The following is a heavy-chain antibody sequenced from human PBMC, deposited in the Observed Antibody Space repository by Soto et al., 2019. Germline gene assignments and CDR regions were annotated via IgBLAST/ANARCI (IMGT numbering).Heavy chain of an antibody. J-gene: IGHJ6*01. Sequence: EVQLLESGGGLVQPGGSLRLSCAASGVTFNNYAMTWVRQAPGKGLEWVSTISGSDGSTYYADSVKGRLTISRDNSKNALYLQMSSLRAEDTALYYCVKDWTGDTCPGMDVWGQGTTVTVSS. V-gene: IGHV3-23*01. CDR2: ISGSDGST. CDR1: GVTFNNYA. D-gene: IGHD2-8*02. CDR3: VKDWTGDTCPGMDV.